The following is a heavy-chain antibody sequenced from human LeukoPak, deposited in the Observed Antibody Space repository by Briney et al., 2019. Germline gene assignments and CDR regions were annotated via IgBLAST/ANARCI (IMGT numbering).Heavy chain of an antibody. V-gene: IGHV3-23*01. D-gene: IGHD5-18*01. CDR2: ISGSGGST. J-gene: IGHJ3*02. CDR1: GFTFSSYG. Sequence: GGTLRLSCAASGFTFSSYGMSWVRQAPGKGLEWVSSISGSGGSTYLADSVKGRFTISRDNAKNSLYLQMNSLRAEDTAVYYCARADSAHTAMVCAFDIWGQGTMVTVSS. CDR3: ARADSAHTAMVCAFDI.